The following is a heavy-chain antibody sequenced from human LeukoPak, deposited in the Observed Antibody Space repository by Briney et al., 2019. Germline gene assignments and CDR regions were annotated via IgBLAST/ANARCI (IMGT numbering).Heavy chain of an antibody. CDR3: ARSGANYDILTGYYPNWFDP. J-gene: IGHJ5*02. CDR2: IYYSGST. D-gene: IGHD3-9*01. CDR1: GGSISSYY. Sequence: PSETLSLTCNVSGGSISSYYWSWIRQPPGKGLEWIGYIYYSGSTNYNPSLKSRVTISVDTSKNQFSLKLSSVTAADTAVYYCARSGANYDILTGYYPNWFDPWGQGTLVTVSS. V-gene: IGHV4-59*01.